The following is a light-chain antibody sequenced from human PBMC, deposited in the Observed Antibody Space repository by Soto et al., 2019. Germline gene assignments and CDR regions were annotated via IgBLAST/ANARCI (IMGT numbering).Light chain of an antibody. CDR2: DTS. J-gene: IGKJ4*01. CDR1: QDIIRH. V-gene: IGKV3-15*01. Sequence: MTQSPSSLSASVGDRVTITCLASQDIIRHLNWYQHKPGQTPRLLIYDTSTRATGVPARFSGSRSGPEFTLTINSLQSEDFAIYYCQPYNNWPLTFGGGTKWIS. CDR3: QPYNNWPLT.